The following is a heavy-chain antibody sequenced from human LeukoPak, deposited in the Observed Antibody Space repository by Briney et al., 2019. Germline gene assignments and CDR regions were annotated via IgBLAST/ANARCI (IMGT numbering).Heavy chain of an antibody. CDR1: GFSFSNFG. V-gene: IGHV3-30*18. CDR3: AKKNSYGSGAGDPLDV. Sequence: GRSLRLSCAASGFSFSNFGMHWVRQAPGKGLEWVAIISHDGSLKYFLDSVKGRFTISRDNSKNTLYPQMDSLRADDTAVYYCAKKNSYGSGAGDPLDVWGHGTLVTVSS. J-gene: IGHJ3*01. CDR2: ISHDGSLK. D-gene: IGHD3-10*01.